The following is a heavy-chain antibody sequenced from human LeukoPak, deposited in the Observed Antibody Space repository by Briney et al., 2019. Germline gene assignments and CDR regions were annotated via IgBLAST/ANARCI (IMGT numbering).Heavy chain of an antibody. CDR2: IKFHGHET. V-gene: IGHV3-30*02. CDR1: GFDFNNYD. Sequence: GGSLRLSCVASGFDFNNYDLHWVRQAPGKGLEWVAFIKFHGHETFYADSVEGRFTISRDNSKNTLNGEMKSLRVEDTAVYYCARDVMAVEGNLGHWGQGTQVTVSA. D-gene: IGHD6-19*01. CDR3: ARDVMAVEGNLGH. J-gene: IGHJ4*02.